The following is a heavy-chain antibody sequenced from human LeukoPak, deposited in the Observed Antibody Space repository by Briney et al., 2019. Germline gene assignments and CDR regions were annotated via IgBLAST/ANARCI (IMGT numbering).Heavy chain of an antibody. CDR3: ARGVYYYDSSQGYYFDY. CDR1: GYTFTSYY. CDR2: INPSGGST. V-gene: IGHV1-46*01. J-gene: IGHJ4*02. D-gene: IGHD3-22*01. Sequence: ASVKVSCKASGYTFTSYYMHWVRQAPGQGLEWMGIINPSGGSTSYAQKFQGRVTMTRDASTSTVYMELSSLRSEDTAVYYCARGVYYYDSSQGYYFDYWGQGTLVTVSS.